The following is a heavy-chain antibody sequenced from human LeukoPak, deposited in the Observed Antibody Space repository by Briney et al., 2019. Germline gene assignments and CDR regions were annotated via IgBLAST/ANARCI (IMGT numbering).Heavy chain of an antibody. CDR3: RRRGPGETATIYEPGY. J-gene: IGHJ4*02. CDR2: ISAYNGNK. Sequence: GASVKVSCKASGYSFSSYGIGWVRQAPGQGLEWVGWISAYNGNKNYAQNLQGRVTMTTDTATNTAYMELTSLRSDDTAVYYCRRRGPGETATIYEPGYWGQGTLVTVSS. CDR1: GYSFSSYG. V-gene: IGHV1-18*01. D-gene: IGHD5-24*01.